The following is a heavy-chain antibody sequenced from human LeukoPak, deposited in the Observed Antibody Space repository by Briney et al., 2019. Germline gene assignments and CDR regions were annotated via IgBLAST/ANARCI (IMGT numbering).Heavy chain of an antibody. V-gene: IGHV4-59*01. Sequence: PSETLSLTCTVSGGSISSYYWSWIRQPPGKGLEWIGFIYYSGSTHYNPSLKSRVTISVDTSKNQFSLKLSSVTAADTAVYYCARALFRYYYMDVWGKGTTVTISS. CDR2: IYYSGST. CDR1: GGSISSYY. J-gene: IGHJ6*03. CDR3: ARALFRYYYMDV.